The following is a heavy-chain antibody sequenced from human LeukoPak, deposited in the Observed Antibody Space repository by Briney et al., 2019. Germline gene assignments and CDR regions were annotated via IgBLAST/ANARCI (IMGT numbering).Heavy chain of an antibody. CDR2: IYHSGST. Sequence: SGTLSLTCAVSGGSISSSNWWSWVRQPPGKGLGWIGEIYHSGSTNYDPSLKSRVTIPVDTSKNQFSLKLSSVTAADTAVYYCARGDGDYDRWGVFDYWGQGTLVTVSS. J-gene: IGHJ4*02. V-gene: IGHV4-4*02. CDR1: GGSISSSNW. CDR3: ARGDGDYDRWGVFDY. D-gene: IGHD4-17*01.